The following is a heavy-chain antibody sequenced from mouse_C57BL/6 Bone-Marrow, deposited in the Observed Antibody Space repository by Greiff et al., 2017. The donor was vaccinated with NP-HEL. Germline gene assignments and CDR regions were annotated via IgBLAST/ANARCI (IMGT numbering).Heavy chain of an antibody. Sequence: VQLQQSVAELVRPGASVKLSCTASGFNIKNTSMHWVKQRPEQGLEWIGRIDTANGNTKYAPKFQGKSTITPETSSNTSYLQLSSLATDDTAIYYWAEGGFFDYWGQGTTLTVSS. CDR3: AEGGFFDY. CDR1: GFNIKNTS. J-gene: IGHJ2*01. CDR2: IDTANGNT. V-gene: IGHV14-3*01.